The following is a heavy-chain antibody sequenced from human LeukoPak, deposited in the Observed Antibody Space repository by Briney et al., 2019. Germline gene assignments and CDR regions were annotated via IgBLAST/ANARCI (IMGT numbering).Heavy chain of an antibody. CDR1: KFTFNRYA. D-gene: IGHD3-10*01. J-gene: IGHJ4*02. CDR3: ARVRGGSFYFDY. CDR2: ISSDGSNK. Sequence: GGSLRLSCAASKFTFNRYAMHWVRQAPGKGLEWVAFISSDGSNKYYADPVKGRFTISSDTSKNTLYLQMNSLRPEDTAVYYRARVRGGSFYFDYWGQGTLVTVSS. V-gene: IGHV3-30*04.